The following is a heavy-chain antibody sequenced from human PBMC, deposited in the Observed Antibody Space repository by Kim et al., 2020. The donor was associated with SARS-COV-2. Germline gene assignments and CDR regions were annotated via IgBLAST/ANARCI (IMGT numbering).Heavy chain of an antibody. CDR2: IGSKATSYAT. J-gene: IGHJ4*01. V-gene: IGHV3-73*01. CDR1: GFSFSGSA. CDR3: TRRHCSGASCYSDY. D-gene: IGHD2-15*01. Sequence: GGSLRLSCAASGFSFSGSAMLWVRQASGKGLEWAGRIGSKATSYATAYGASGKGRFTISRDDSKNTAYPQMNSLKTEDTAVYYCTRRHCSGASCYSDYWG.